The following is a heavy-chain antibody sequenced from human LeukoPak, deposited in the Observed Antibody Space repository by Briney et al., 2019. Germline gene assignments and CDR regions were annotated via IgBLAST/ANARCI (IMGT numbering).Heavy chain of an antibody. J-gene: IGHJ6*03. D-gene: IGHD6-19*01. CDR3: ARGLGQWLVDYYYYMDV. CDR1: GYSISSGYY. CDR2: IYHSGST. Sequence: PSGTLSLTCSVPGYSISSGYYWGWIRQPPGKGLEWIGSIYHSGSTYYNPSLKSRVTISVDTSKNQFSLKLSSVTAADTAVYYCARGLGQWLVDYYYYMDVWGKGTTVTVSS. V-gene: IGHV4-38-2*02.